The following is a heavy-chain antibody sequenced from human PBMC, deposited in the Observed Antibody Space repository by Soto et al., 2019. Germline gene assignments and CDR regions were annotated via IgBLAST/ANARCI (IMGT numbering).Heavy chain of an antibody. CDR3: ARRHLAVAVSPWFDP. D-gene: IGHD3-16*01. Sequence: QVTLKGSGPVLVKPTETLTLRCTVSGLSITDSEMGVSWIRQPPGKALEWLAHIDSSGEKSYRTFLKSRLTISKDTSKSQIVLIMTNMDPADTATYYCARRHLAVAVSPWFDPWGQGILVTVSS. J-gene: IGHJ5*02. CDR2: IDSSGEK. V-gene: IGHV2-26*01. CDR1: GLSITDSEMG.